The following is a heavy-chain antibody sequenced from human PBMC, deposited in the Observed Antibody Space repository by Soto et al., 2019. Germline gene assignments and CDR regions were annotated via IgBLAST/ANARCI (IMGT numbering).Heavy chain of an antibody. J-gene: IGHJ4*02. D-gene: IGHD2-8*02. CDR3: ARVSSGGPKKWSPVRYYFDS. CDR2: IYYSGST. Sequence: SETLSLTCTVSGVSISSYYWSWIRQPPGKGLEWIGYIYYSGSTNYNPSLKSRVTISVDTSKNQFSLKLSSVTAADTAVYYCARVSSGGPKKWSPVRYYFDSWGQGTLVTVSS. CDR1: GVSISSYY. V-gene: IGHV4-59*12.